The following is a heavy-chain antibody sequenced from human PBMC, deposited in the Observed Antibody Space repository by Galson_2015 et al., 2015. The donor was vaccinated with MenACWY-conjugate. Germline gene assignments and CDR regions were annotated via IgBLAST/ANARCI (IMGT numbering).Heavy chain of an antibody. CDR1: GFTVSSNY. D-gene: IGHD1-20*01. Sequence: SLRLSCAVSGFTVSSNYMSWVRQAPGKGLGWVSVIYSDLTAYYADSVKGRFSISRDNSKNTVYLQLAGLRAEDTAMYYCARGPTYNWNDKYFDYWGRGTLVTVSS. CDR2: IYSDLTA. J-gene: IGHJ4*02. CDR3: ARGPTYNWNDKYFDY. V-gene: IGHV3-53*01.